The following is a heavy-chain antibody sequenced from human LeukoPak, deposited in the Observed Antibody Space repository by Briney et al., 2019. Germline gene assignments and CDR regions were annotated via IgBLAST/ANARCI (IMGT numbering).Heavy chain of an antibody. V-gene: IGHV4-38-2*01. CDR3: ARSGSGSDYYFYYMDV. CDR1: GYSISSGYY. CDR2: IYHSGTT. Sequence: PSETLSLTCAVSGYSISSGYYWGWIRQPPGKGLEGIGIIYHSGTTYYNPSLMSRVTVSVDTSKNQFSLKVTSVTAADTAVYYCARSGSGSDYYFYYMDVWGKGTTVTVSS. J-gene: IGHJ6*03. D-gene: IGHD3-10*01.